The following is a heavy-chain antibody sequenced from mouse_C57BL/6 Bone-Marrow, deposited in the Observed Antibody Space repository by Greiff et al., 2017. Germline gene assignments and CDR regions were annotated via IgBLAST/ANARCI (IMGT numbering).Heavy chain of an antibody. V-gene: IGHV1-76*01. D-gene: IGHD4-1*01. CDR2: IYPGSGNT. CDR1: GYTFTDYY. CDR3: ARSLGPYYFDY. Sequence: QVQLQQSGAELVRPGASVKLSCKASGYTFTDYYINWVKQRPGQGLEWIARIYPGSGNTYYNEKFKGEATLTAEKSSSTAYMQLSSLTSEDSAVYFCARSLGPYYFDYWGQGTTLTVSS. J-gene: IGHJ2*01.